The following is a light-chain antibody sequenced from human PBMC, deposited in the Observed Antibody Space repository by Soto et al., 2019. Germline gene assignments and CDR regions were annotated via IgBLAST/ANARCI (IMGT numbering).Light chain of an antibody. J-gene: IGKJ1*01. V-gene: IGKV1-17*03. CDR1: QDISNR. CDR2: TAS. CDR3: QQHTTHPRM. Sequence: DIQMTQSPSAMSAAVGDRITITCRASQDISNRLGWFQQKPGKAPKRLIFTASTLESGVPSRFSGTGSGTEFTFTISSLQPEDFATYYCQQHTTHPRMFGQGTKVDIK.